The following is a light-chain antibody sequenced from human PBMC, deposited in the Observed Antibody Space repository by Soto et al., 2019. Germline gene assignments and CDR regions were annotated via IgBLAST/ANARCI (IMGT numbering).Light chain of an antibody. CDR1: SSNIGSNF. CDR2: SIN. V-gene: IGLV1-44*01. Sequence: QSVLTQPPSASATPGQTVTISCSGRSSNIGSNFVSWYQRLPGPAPKLLIYSINQRPSGVPDRFSGSKSGTSASLTISGLQSEDEADYFCSSWDDSLDGPVFGGGTKLTVL. CDR3: SSWDDSLDGPV. J-gene: IGLJ3*02.